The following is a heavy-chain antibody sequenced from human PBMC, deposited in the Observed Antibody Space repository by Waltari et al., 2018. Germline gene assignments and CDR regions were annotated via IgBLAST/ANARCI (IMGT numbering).Heavy chain of an antibody. CDR1: GFTFSSYC. D-gene: IGHD6-19*01. Sequence: EAQLEESGGGLVHPGGSLRRSCAASGFTFSSYCLPWVRQAPGKGLEWVANLKKDGSDKHYMDSVKGRFTISRDNAKNSLYLQMSSLRADDTAVYYCARDSSPGDSSAWYDAFDVWGRGTMVTVSS. J-gene: IGHJ3*01. CDR3: ARDSSPGDSSAWYDAFDV. CDR2: LKKDGSDK. V-gene: IGHV3-7*03.